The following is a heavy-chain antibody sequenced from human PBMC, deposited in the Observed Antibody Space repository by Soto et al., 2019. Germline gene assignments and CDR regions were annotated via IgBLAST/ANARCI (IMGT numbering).Heavy chain of an antibody. Sequence: SLTLSSAASEFNSMSYGMPFVRPDPGKGLGWVAVISYDGSNKYYADSVKGRFTISRDNSKNTLYLQMNSLRAEDTAVYYCARDDDGMDVWGQGTTVTVSS. V-gene: IGHV3-30*03. CDR3: ARDDDGMDV. J-gene: IGHJ6*02. CDR2: ISYDGSNK. CDR1: EFNSMSYG.